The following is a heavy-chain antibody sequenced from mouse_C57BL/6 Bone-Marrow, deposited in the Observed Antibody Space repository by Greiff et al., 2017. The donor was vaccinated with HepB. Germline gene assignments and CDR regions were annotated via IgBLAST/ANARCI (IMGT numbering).Heavy chain of an antibody. Sequence: VKLQESGPGLVQPSQSLSITCTVSGFSLTSYGVHWVRQSPGKGLEWLGVIWSGGSTDYNAAFISRLSISKDNSKSQVFFKMNSLQADDTAIYYCAGPYYYGSSYIYYYAMDYWGQGTSVTVSS. CDR3: AGPYYYGSSYIYYYAMDY. CDR2: IWSGGST. V-gene: IGHV2-2*01. CDR1: GFSLTSYG. J-gene: IGHJ4*01. D-gene: IGHD1-1*01.